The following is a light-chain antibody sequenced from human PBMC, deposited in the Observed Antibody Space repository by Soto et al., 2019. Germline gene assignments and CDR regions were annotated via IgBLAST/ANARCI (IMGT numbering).Light chain of an antibody. V-gene: IGKV1-6*01. J-gene: IGKJ1*01. CDR1: QTISSW. CDR3: LQDYNYPWT. Sequence: IQMTQSPSTLSGSVGYRVTITCRASQTISSWLAWYQQKPGKAPKLLIFGAATLPSGVPSRFSASGSGPDFTLTISSLQPEDFATYYCLQDYNYPWTFGQGTKVDIK. CDR2: GAA.